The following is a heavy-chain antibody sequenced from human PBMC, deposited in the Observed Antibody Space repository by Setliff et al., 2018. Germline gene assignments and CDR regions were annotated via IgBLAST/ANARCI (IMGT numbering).Heavy chain of an antibody. CDR3: ARMTGFAYMDV. CDR2: IYTTWST. J-gene: IGHJ6*03. Sequence: SETLSLTCAVYGGSFSDFYWTWIRQPAGKGLEWIGRIYTTWSTNYNPSLKSRVTISLDTSKSQFFLKLNSVTAADTGVYYCARMTGFAYMDVWGKGTPVTVSS. V-gene: IGHV4-59*10. CDR1: GGSFSDFY.